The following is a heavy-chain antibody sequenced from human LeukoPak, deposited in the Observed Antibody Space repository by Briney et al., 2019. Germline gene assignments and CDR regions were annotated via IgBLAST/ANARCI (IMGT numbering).Heavy chain of an antibody. CDR3: AQSRSCPSTICFVD. CDR2: IYWDDDK. D-gene: IGHD2-2*01. CDR1: GFSLTTSGVG. Sequence: SGPTLVNPTQTLTLTCSFSGFSLTTSGVGVGWIRQPPGKALEWLALIYWDDDKRYNPSLKSRLSITKDTSKNQVVLTMTNMDPVDTATYYCAQSRSCPSTICFVDWGQGTLVTVSS. V-gene: IGHV2-5*02. J-gene: IGHJ4*02.